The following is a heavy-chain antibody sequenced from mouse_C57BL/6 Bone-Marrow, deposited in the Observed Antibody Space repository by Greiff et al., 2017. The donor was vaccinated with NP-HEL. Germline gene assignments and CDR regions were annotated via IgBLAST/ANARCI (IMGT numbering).Heavy chain of an antibody. Sequence: EVMLVESGGGLVQSGRSLRLSCATSGFTFSDFYMEWVRQAPGKGLEWIAASRNKANDYTTEYSASVKGRFIVSRDTSQSILYLQMNALRAEDTAIYYCARDAGDYPYFDYWGQGTTLTVSS. V-gene: IGHV7-1*01. CDR1: GFTFSDFY. D-gene: IGHD2-4*01. CDR2: SRNKANDYTT. J-gene: IGHJ2*01. CDR3: ARDAGDYPYFDY.